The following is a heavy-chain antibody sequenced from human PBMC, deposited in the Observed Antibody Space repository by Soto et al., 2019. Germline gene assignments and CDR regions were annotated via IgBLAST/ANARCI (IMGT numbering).Heavy chain of an antibody. CDR2: ISYDGSNK. J-gene: IGHJ4*02. CDR1: GFTFSSYG. CDR3: AKGTTCVDY. D-gene: IGHD1-26*01. V-gene: IGHV3-30*18. Sequence: QVQLVESGGGVVQPGRSLRLSCAASGFTFSSYGMHWVRQAPGKGLEWVAVISYDGSNKYYADSVKGRFTIFRDNSKNTLYLQMNSLRAEDTAVYYCAKGTTCVDYWGQGTLVTVSS.